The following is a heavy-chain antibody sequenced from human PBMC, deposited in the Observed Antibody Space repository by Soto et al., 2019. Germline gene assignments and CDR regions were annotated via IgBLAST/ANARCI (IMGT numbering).Heavy chain of an antibody. J-gene: IGHJ5*02. V-gene: IGHV3-23*01. CDR2: ISGSGIST. Sequence: EVQLLESGGGLVQPGGSLRLSCAASGFTFSSYAMSWVRQAPGKGLEWVSAISGSGISTYYADSVKGRFTISRDNSKNTLYLQMNSLRAEDTAMFYCARDHKFGEPPWGQGTLVTVSS. CDR3: ARDHKFGEPP. CDR1: GFTFSSYA. D-gene: IGHD3-10*01.